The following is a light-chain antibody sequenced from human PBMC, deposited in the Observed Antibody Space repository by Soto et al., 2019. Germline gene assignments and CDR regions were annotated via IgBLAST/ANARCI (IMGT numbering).Light chain of an antibody. J-gene: IGKJ2*01. V-gene: IGKV3-15*01. CDR2: GVA. Sequence: DIVLTQSPATLSVSPGDRVTLSCRASESLFGFFAWYQQKPGQAPRLLMYGVATRATGIPVRFSGGGSATDFTLTISSLQSADSTFYFCQSYNDWPFASGLGTRLEI. CDR1: ESLFGF. CDR3: QSYNDWPFA.